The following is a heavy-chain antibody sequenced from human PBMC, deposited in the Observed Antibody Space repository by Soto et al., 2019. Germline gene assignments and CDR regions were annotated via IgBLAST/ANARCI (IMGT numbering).Heavy chain of an antibody. J-gene: IGHJ4*02. CDR3: ARDRGAVTGDYFGY. Sequence: QVQLTESGGGLVKPGGSLRLSCAASGFTFSGLYMSWIRQAPGKGLEWVSCIDSSGVKKYYAESVRGRFTISRDNAKNSLYLQMHSLRAEDTAVYYCARDRGAVTGDYFGYWGQGTLVTVSS. D-gene: IGHD6-19*01. V-gene: IGHV3-11*01. CDR1: GFTFSGLY. CDR2: IDSSGVKK.